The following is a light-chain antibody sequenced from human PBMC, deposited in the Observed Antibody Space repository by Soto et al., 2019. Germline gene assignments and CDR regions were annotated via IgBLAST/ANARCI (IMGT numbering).Light chain of an antibody. Sequence: DVVMTQSPLSLPVTLGQPASISCRSSQSLVNSDGSTYLNWLQQRPGQSPRRLIYQVSNRDSGVPDRFSGSGSGTDFTLKISRVEAEDVGVYYCMQATHSPPYTFGQGTNLEIK. V-gene: IGKV2-30*01. CDR2: QVS. CDR1: QSLVNSDGSTY. J-gene: IGKJ2*01. CDR3: MQATHSPPYT.